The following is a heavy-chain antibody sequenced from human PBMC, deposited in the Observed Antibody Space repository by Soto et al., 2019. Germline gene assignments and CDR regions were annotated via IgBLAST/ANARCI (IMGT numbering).Heavy chain of an antibody. CDR3: AKPSLGNNVGAFDP. D-gene: IGHD2-2*01. CDR2: ISGSGGST. Sequence: PGGSLRLSCAASGFTFSSYAMSWVRQAPGKGLEWVSAISGSGGSTYYAGSVKGRFTISRDNSKNTLYLQMNSLRAEDTAVYYCAKPSLGNNVGAFDPWGQGTLVTVSS. CDR1: GFTFSSYA. V-gene: IGHV3-23*01. J-gene: IGHJ5*02.